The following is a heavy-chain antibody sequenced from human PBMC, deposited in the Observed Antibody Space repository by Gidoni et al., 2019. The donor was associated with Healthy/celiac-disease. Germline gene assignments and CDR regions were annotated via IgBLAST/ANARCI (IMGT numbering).Heavy chain of an antibody. J-gene: IGHJ4*02. V-gene: IGHV7-4-1*02. CDR2: INTNTGNP. D-gene: IGHD6-6*01. CDR1: GCTFTSDA. CDR3: ARAVFEYSSSSEGPHFDY. Sequence: QVQLEHSGSELKKPGASVKVSCKASGCTFTSDAMNWVRQAPGQGLEWMGWINTNTGNPTYAQGFTGRFVFSLDTSVSTAYLQISSLKAEDTAVYYWARAVFEYSSSSEGPHFDYWGQGTLVTVSS.